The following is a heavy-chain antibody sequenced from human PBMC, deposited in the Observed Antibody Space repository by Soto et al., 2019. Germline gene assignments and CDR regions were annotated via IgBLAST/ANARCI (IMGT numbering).Heavy chain of an antibody. J-gene: IGHJ3*02. CDR2: IWYDGSNK. V-gene: IGHV3-33*01. Sequence: ESGGGVVQPGRSLRLSCAASGFTFSSYGMHWVRQAPGKGLEWVAVIWYDGSNKYYADSVKGRFTISRDNSKNTLYLQMNCLRAEDTAVYYCARGGEPRSNAFDIWGQGTMVTVSS. CDR3: ARGGEPRSNAFDI. D-gene: IGHD3-16*01. CDR1: GFTFSSYG.